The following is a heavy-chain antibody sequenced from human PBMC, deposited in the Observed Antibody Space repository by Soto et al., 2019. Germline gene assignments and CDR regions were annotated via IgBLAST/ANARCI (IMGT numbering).Heavy chain of an antibody. Sequence: QVQLVESGGGVVQPGRSLRLSCAASGFTFNTYGMHWVRQAPGKGLEWVALILYDGSNKYYADSVKGRFTISRDNSKNTLSLQMHSLRAEDTAVYYCTKDTFGGYDFYNYYYMDVWGKGTTVTVSS. D-gene: IGHD5-12*01. CDR3: TKDTFGGYDFYNYYYMDV. V-gene: IGHV3-30*18. J-gene: IGHJ6*03. CDR1: GFTFNTYG. CDR2: ILYDGSNK.